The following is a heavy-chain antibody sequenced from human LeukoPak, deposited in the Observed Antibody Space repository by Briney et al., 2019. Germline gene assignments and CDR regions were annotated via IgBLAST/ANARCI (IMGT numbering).Heavy chain of an antibody. CDR2: INHSGYA. V-gene: IGHV4-34*01. D-gene: IGHD2-21*02. Sequence: SETLSLTCAVSGVSFDDYYWSWVRQTPGKGLEWIGEINHSGYANDSPSLKSRVTLSIDTSRKQFSLNLRSVTVADTGIYYCTRMTAGHDYWGQGTLVTVSS. J-gene: IGHJ4*02. CDR3: TRMTAGHDY. CDR1: GVSFDDYY.